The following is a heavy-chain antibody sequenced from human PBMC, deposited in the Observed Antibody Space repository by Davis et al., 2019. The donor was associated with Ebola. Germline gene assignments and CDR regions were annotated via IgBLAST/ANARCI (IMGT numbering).Heavy chain of an antibody. D-gene: IGHD2-8*02. Sequence: SETLSLTCTVSGGSISSFYWSWIRQPPGKGLEWIGYIYYSGSTNYNPSLKSRVTISVDTSKKQFSLKLSSVTAADTAVYYCARARGGTEYDAFDIWGQGTMVTVSS. CDR3: ARARGGTEYDAFDI. CDR1: GGSISSFY. CDR2: IYYSGST. V-gene: IGHV4-59*08. J-gene: IGHJ3*02.